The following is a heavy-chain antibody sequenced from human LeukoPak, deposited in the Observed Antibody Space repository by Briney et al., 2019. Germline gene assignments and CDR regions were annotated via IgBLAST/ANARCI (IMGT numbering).Heavy chain of an antibody. D-gene: IGHD3-10*01. CDR2: IYYSGST. J-gene: IGHJ6*03. Sequence: SETLSLTCTVSGGSISSSSYYWGWIRQPPGKGLEWIGSIYYSGSTYYNPSLKSRVAISVYTSKNQFSLKLSSVTAADTAVYYCARLSGGSYHMDVWGKGTTVTVSS. V-gene: IGHV4-39*01. CDR3: ARLSGGSYHMDV. CDR1: GGSISSSSYY.